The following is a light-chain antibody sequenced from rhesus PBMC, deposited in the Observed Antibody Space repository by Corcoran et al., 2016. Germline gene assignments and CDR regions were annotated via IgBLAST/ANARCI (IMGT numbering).Light chain of an antibody. CDR1: QDISSW. V-gene: IGKV1-19*01. Sequence: DIQMTQSPSSLSASVGDRVTIACHASQDISSWLAWYQQKPGKAPKPLIYYASTLQSGCPSRLSGSGTGTDFTLTISCLQPEDFATYFCQQYYDVPYSFGRGTKVDIK. J-gene: IGKJ2*01. CDR2: YAS. CDR3: QQYYDVPYS.